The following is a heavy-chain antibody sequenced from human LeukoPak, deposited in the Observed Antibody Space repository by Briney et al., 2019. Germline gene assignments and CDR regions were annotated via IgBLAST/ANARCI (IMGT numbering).Heavy chain of an antibody. CDR1: GGSIRSYY. CDR2: IYTSGST. V-gene: IGHV4-4*07. D-gene: IGHD2-15*01. J-gene: IGHJ6*03. CDR3: ARDGVVAAPYYYYYYMDV. Sequence: SETLSLTCTVSGGSIRSYYWSWIRQPAGKGLEWIGRIYTSGSTNYNPSLKSRVTMSVDTSKNQFSLKLSSVTAADTAVYYCARDGVVAAPYYYYYYMDVWGKGTTVTVSS.